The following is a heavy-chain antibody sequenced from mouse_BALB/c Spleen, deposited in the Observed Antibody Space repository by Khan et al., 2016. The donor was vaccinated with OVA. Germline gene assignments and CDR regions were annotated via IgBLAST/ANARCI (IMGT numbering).Heavy chain of an antibody. D-gene: IGHD2-2*01. J-gene: IGHJ3*01. CDR1: GYTITSEYT. V-gene: IGHV3-2*02. CDR3: ACKDYCGYDPFAY. Sequence: EVQLQESGPGLVKPSQSLSLTCTVTGYTITSEYTWNWIRQFPGNKLEWMVFITYSGNTRYNPSLKSRISITRDTSTNQFFLQLNSVTSEDTATYYCACKDYCGYDPFAYWGQGTLVTVSA. CDR2: ITYSGNT.